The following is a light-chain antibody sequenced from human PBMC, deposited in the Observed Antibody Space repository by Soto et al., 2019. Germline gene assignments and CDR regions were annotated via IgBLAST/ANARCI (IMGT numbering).Light chain of an antibody. Sequence: QSALTQPASVSGSPGQSITISCTGSNSDIGTYNYVSWYQQLPGKAPQLVISEVSNRPSGIYGRFSGSKSGNSASLTISGLQAEDEANYYCSSCTSTSTLYVFGPGTKLTVL. J-gene: IGLJ1*01. CDR2: EVS. V-gene: IGLV2-14*01. CDR1: NSDIGTYNY. CDR3: SSCTSTSTLYV.